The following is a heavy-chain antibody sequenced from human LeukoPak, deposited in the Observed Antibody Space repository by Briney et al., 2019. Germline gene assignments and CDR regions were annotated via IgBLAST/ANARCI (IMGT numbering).Heavy chain of an antibody. CDR1: GFTFSSYG. CDR3: AREPSMVRGVPRY. V-gene: IGHV3-7*01. D-gene: IGHD3-10*01. Sequence: GGTLRLSCAASGFTFSSYGMSWVRQAPRKGLEWVANIKQDGSGKYYVDSVRGRFTISRDNANNSLYLQMNSLRAEDTAVYYCAREPSMVRGVPRYWGQGTLVTVSS. CDR2: IKQDGSGK. J-gene: IGHJ4*02.